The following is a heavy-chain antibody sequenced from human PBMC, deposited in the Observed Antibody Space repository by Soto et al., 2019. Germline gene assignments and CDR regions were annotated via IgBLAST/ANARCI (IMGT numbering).Heavy chain of an antibody. CDR1: GFTFSSYS. J-gene: IGHJ5*02. Sequence: EVQLVESGGGLVKPGGSLRLSCAASGFTFSSYSMNWVRQAPGKGLEWVSSISSSSSYIYYADSVKGRFTISRDNAKNSLYLQMNSLRAEDTAVYCCARALRITIFGVVIREEFDPWGQGTLVTVSS. CDR2: ISSSSSYI. V-gene: IGHV3-21*01. D-gene: IGHD3-3*01. CDR3: ARALRITIFGVVIREEFDP.